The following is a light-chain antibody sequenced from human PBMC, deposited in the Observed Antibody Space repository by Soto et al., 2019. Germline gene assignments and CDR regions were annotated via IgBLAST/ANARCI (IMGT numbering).Light chain of an antibody. Sequence: EIVMTQSPVTLSVSPGERATLSCSASHHVATNLAWYQQKPGQAPRLLIYGASTKATGISARFSGSGSWTKFTLNIRSVQSDYFSVYDCQQYIARPPWTFGQGTKV. J-gene: IGKJ1*01. CDR1: HHVATN. CDR3: QQYIARPPWT. V-gene: IGKV3-15*01. CDR2: GAS.